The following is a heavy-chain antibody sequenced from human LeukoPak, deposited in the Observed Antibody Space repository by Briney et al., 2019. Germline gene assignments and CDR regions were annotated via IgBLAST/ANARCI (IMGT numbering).Heavy chain of an antibody. CDR2: IYSGGST. CDR3: ARGTYYYDSSGLYYFDY. CDR1: GFTVSSNY. D-gene: IGHD3-22*01. J-gene: IGHJ4*02. Sequence: PGGSLRLSCAASGFTVSSNYMSWVRQAPGKGLGWVSVIYSGGSTYYADSVKGRFTISRDNSKNTLYLQMNSLRAEDTAVYYCARGTYYYDSSGLYYFDYWGQGTLVTVSS. V-gene: IGHV3-53*01.